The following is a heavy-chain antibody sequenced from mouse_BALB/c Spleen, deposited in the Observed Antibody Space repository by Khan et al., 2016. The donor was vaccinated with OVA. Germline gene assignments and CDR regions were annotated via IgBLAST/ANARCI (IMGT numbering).Heavy chain of an antibody. CDR1: GFTFSDYY. J-gene: IGHJ3*01. V-gene: IGHV5-12*02. CDR2: LSNRGTTT. D-gene: IGHD2-3*01. CDR3: AREGDDGGLAY. Sequence: EVELVESGGGLVQPGGSLKLSCATSGFTFSDYYMYWVRQTPEKRLEWVAYLSNRGTTTYYPDTVRGRFNISRDNAKNTLYLQMSRLESEDTAMYYCAREGDDGGLAYWGQGTLVTVSA.